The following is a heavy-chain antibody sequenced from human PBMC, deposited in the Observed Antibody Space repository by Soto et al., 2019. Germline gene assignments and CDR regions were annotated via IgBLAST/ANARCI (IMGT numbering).Heavy chain of an antibody. CDR3: ARGSPYDYGDFYYYGMDV. J-gene: IGHJ6*02. Sequence: QVQLVPSGAEVKKPGSSLKVSCKASGGTFSSYTISWVRQAHGQGLEWMGRIIPILGIAHYAQKFQCRVTITADKSTRTAYMELSSLRSEDTAVYYCARGSPYDYGDFYYYGMDVWGQGTTVTVYS. CDR1: GGTFSSYT. V-gene: IGHV1-69*02. D-gene: IGHD4-17*01. CDR2: IIPILGIA.